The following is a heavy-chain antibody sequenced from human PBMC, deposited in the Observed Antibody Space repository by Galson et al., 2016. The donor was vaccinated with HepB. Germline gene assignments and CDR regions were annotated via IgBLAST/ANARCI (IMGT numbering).Heavy chain of an antibody. CDR2: ISGSGRIT. Sequence: SLRLSCAASGFTFSSYAMMWVRQTPGKGLEWVSSISGSGRITYYADSVRGRFTTSRDNSKSTLYLRMNSLRAEDTAVYYCATDNLAYCGADCYSWGQGTRVTVSS. CDR1: GFTFSSYA. CDR3: ATDNLAYCGADCYS. V-gene: IGHV3-23*01. D-gene: IGHD2-21*02. J-gene: IGHJ5*02.